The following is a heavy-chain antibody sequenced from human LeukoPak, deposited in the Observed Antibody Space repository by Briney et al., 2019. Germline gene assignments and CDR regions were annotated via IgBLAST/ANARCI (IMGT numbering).Heavy chain of an antibody. Sequence: KSSETLSLTCTVSGGSISSYYWSWIRQPPGKGLEWIGYTYYSGSTNYNPSLKSRVTISVDTSKNQFSLKLSSVTAADTAVYYCARTPGYSYGPYYFDYWGQGTLVTVSS. CDR2: TYYSGST. CDR1: GGSISSYY. V-gene: IGHV4-59*01. CDR3: ARTPGYSYGPYYFDY. D-gene: IGHD5-18*01. J-gene: IGHJ4*02.